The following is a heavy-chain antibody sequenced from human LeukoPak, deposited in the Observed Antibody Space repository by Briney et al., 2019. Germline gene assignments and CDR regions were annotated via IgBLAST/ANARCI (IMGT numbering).Heavy chain of an antibody. V-gene: IGHV1-69*05. D-gene: IGHD3-3*01. Sequence: SEKVSCRASGGTFSSYAISWVRQAPGQGLEWMGGIIPIFGTANYAQKFQGRVTITTDESTSTACMELSSLRSEDTAVYYCARGLLRFSWLDSDYWGQGTLVTVSS. CDR2: IIPIFGTA. CDR1: GGTFSSYA. CDR3: ARGLLRFSWLDSDY. J-gene: IGHJ4*02.